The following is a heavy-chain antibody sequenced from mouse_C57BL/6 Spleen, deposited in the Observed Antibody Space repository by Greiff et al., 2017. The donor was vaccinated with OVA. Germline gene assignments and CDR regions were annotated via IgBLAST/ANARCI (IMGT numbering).Heavy chain of an antibody. V-gene: IGHV1-55*01. CDR3: ARWLRRGWYFDD. Sequence: QVQLQQPGAELVKPGASVKMSCKASGYTFTSYWITWVKQRPGQGLEWIGDIYPGSGSTNYNEKFKSKATLTVDTSSSTAYMQLSSLTSEDSAVYGGARWLRRGWYFDDWGTGTTVTVSA. J-gene: IGHJ1*03. CDR1: GYTFTSYW. CDR2: IYPGSGST. D-gene: IGHD2-2*01.